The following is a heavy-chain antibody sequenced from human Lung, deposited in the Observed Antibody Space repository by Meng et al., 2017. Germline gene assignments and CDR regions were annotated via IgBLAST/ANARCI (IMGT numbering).Heavy chain of an antibody. CDR2: INPKSGDT. V-gene: IGHV1-2*05. Sequence: ASVKVSCKASGYTFPDYWLHWVRRAPGQVLEWMGRINPKSGDTHYAQRFQGRVTMNGDTSISTAYMELSGLRSDDPGMYYCARDEDVSAAGKLFGDYWGQGTLVTVSS. CDR1: GYTFPDYW. D-gene: IGHD6-13*01. J-gene: IGHJ4*02. CDR3: ARDEDVSAAGKLFGDY.